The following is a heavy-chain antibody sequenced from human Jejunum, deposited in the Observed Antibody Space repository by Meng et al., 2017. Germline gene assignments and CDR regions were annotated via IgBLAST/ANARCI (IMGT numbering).Heavy chain of an antibody. CDR3: ARDDVTSGSYSQFNY. Sequence: GGSLRLSCAASGFTFNNYGLHWVRQAPGKGLEWVAVIFYDGSKQFYADSVRGRFTVSRDSSKSTVHLHMNSLRAEDTAMYFCARDDVTSGSYSQFNYWGQGILVTVSS. CDR1: GFTFNNYG. CDR2: IFYDGSKQ. V-gene: IGHV3-33*01. D-gene: IGHD3-22*01. J-gene: IGHJ4*02.